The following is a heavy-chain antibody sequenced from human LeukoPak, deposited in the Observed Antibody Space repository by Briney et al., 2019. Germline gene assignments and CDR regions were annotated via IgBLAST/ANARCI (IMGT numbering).Heavy chain of an antibody. Sequence: PSETLSFTCTVSAGSISSGSYYWSWIRQPAGKVLEWIGRIYTSGSTNYNPSLKIRVTISVDTSKNQFSLKLSSVTAADTAVYYCARDHTYYYDSSGYSSHFDYWGQGTLVTVSS. CDR1: AGSISSGSYY. D-gene: IGHD3-22*01. CDR3: ARDHTYYYDSSGYSSHFDY. CDR2: IYTSGST. J-gene: IGHJ4*02. V-gene: IGHV4-61*02.